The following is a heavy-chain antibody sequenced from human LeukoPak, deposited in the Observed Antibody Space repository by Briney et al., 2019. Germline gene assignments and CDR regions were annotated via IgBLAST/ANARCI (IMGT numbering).Heavy chain of an antibody. CDR3: ARVAWDLLFDY. Sequence: SETLSLTCTVSGGSISSGVYYWSWIRQPPGNGLEWIGYIYYSGSTYYNPSLKSRVTISVDTSKNHFSLKLSSVTAADTAVYYCARVAWDLLFDYWGQGTLVTVSS. CDR2: IYYSGST. D-gene: IGHD1-26*01. V-gene: IGHV4-30-4*08. J-gene: IGHJ4*02. CDR1: GGSISSGVYY.